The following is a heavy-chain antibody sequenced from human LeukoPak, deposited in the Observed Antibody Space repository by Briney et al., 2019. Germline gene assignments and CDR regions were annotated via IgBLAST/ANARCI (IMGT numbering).Heavy chain of an antibody. D-gene: IGHD3-10*01. Sequence: PGGSLRLSCAASGFDFSSYAMSWVRQPPGKGLEWVSVISRRDDYTYYADSVKGRFTISRDNSKNTLYLQMNSLRAGDTAVYYCANDYRSGSFHDFWGQGTLVTVSS. V-gene: IGHV3-23*01. CDR1: GFDFSSYA. CDR2: ISRRDDYT. CDR3: ANDYRSGSFHDF. J-gene: IGHJ4*02.